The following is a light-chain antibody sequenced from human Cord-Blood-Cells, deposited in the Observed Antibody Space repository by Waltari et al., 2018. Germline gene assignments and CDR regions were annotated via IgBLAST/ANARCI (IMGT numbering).Light chain of an antibody. CDR1: QSVLYSSNNKNY. J-gene: IGKJ3*01. CDR2: WAS. CDR3: QQYYSTPFT. V-gene: IGKV4-1*01. Sequence: DIVMTQSPDSLAVYLGERATINFQSSQSVLYSSNNKNYLAWYQQKPGQPPKLLIYWASTRASGVPDRFSGSGSGTDFTLTISSLQAEDVAVYYCQQYYSTPFTFGPGTKVDIK.